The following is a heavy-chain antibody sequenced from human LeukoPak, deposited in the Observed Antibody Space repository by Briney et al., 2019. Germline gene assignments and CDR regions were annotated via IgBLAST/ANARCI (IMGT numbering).Heavy chain of an antibody. D-gene: IGHD3-16*01. CDR2: TRGNFEK. J-gene: IGHJ4*02. V-gene: IGHV3-23*01. CDR1: GLILSPFA. CDR3: ARASWVSSTDAVR. Sequence: GGSLRLSCVASGLILSPFAMSWVRQGPARGLEWVSSTRGNFEKFNASSVKGRYTLSSDSSRNTVYLQLNNLRVEETAIYYCARASWVSSTDAVRWGQGTPVTVSS.